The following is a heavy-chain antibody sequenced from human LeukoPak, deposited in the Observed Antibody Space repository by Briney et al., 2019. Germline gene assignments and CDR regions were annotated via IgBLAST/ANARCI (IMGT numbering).Heavy chain of an antibody. Sequence: GGSLRLSCAASGFIFSSYAMSWVRQAPGKGLEWVSAISGSGGSTYYADSVKGRFTISRDNSKNTLYLQMNSLRAEDTAVYYCAIKRTYYDILTGGDFDYWGQGTLVTVSS. CDR2: ISGSGGST. CDR1: GFIFSSYA. V-gene: IGHV3-23*01. J-gene: IGHJ4*02. D-gene: IGHD3-9*01. CDR3: AIKRTYYDILTGGDFDY.